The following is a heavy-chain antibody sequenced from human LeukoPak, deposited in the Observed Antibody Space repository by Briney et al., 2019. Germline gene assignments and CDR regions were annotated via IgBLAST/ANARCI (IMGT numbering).Heavy chain of an antibody. V-gene: IGHV1-2*02. Sequence: ASVKVSCKASGYTFTGYYMHWVRQAPGQGLEWMGWINPNSGGTNYAQKLQGRVTMTTDTSTSTAYMELRSLRSDDTAVYYCARYPTPKTYYYDSSGSENWFDPWGQGTLVTVSS. J-gene: IGHJ5*02. CDR1: GYTFTGYY. CDR2: INPNSGGT. CDR3: ARYPTPKTYYYDSSGSENWFDP. D-gene: IGHD3-22*01.